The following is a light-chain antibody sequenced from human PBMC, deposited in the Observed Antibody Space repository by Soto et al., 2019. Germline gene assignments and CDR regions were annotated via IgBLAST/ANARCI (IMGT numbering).Light chain of an antibody. CDR2: DAS. J-gene: IGKJ1*01. CDR1: RGINTC. CDR3: QQYNTYLGT. Sequence: DIQRTQSPSTLSASVGDRVTITCRASRGINTCLAWYQQKPGKAPKVLISDASSLERGVPSRFSGSGSGTEFTLTISSLQPDDFATYYCQQYNTYLGTFGQGTKVDI. V-gene: IGKV1-5*01.